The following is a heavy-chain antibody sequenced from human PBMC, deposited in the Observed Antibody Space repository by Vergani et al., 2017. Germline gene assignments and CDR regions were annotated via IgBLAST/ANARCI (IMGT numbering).Heavy chain of an antibody. CDR3: ARGGITIFGVVDY. V-gene: IGHV4-61*01. D-gene: IGHD3-3*01. CDR1: GGSISSGSYY. CDR2: IYYSGST. Sequence: QVQLQESGPGLVKPSQTLSLTCTVSGGSISSGSYYWSWIRQPPGKGLEWIGYIYYSGSTNYNPSLKSRVTISVDTSKNQFSLKLSSVTAADTAVYYCARGGITIFGVVDYWGQGTLVTVSS. J-gene: IGHJ4*02.